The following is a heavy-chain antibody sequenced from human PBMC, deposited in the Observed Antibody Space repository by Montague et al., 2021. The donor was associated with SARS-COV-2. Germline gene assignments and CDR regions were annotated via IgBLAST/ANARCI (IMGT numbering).Heavy chain of an antibody. CDR3: ARRCKGGGYCHAGY. J-gene: IGHJ4*02. D-gene: IGHD2-21*02. CDR1: GVSISNSNYY. Sequence: SETLSLTCTVSGVSISNSNYYWGWIRQPPGKGLEWVGRFYYSGNTYHNPSLKSGVSISVDTSKSQLSLKLMSVTAADTAVYFCARRCKGGGYCHAGYWGQGTLVTVSS. V-gene: IGHV4-39*01. CDR2: FYYSGNT.